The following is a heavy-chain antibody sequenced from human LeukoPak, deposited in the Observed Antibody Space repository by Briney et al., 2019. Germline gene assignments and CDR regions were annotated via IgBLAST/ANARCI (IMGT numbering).Heavy chain of an antibody. J-gene: IGHJ4*02. CDR1: GYTFTRYA. Sequence: GASVKVSCKASGYTFTRYAIHWVRQAPGQRLEWMGWINVGNGNTQYSQDFQGRVTITRDTSASTAYMELSSLRSDDMAVYYCARSVGTQYSDSWGQGTLVTLSS. CDR3: ARSVGTQYSDS. D-gene: IGHD1-14*01. V-gene: IGHV1-3*03. CDR2: INVGNGNT.